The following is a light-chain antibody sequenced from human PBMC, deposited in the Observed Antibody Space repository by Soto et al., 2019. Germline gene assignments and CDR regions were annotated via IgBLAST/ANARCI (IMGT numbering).Light chain of an antibody. Sequence: QSVLTQPPSASGTPGQRVTISCSGSSSNIRSNYVYWYQQLPGTAPKLLIYRNNQRPSGVPDRFSGSKSGTSASLAISGLRSEDEADYYCAAWYDSLSGVFGTGTKLTVL. CDR3: AAWYDSLSGV. J-gene: IGLJ1*01. CDR1: SSNIRSNY. V-gene: IGLV1-47*01. CDR2: RNN.